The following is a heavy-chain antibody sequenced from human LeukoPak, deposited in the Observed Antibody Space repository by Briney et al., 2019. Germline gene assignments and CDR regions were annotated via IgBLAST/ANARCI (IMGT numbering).Heavy chain of an antibody. CDR1: GFTFSSYG. J-gene: IGHJ3*02. Sequence: GSLRLSCAASGFTFSSYGMSWVRQAPGKGLEWVATVLGSGDPTYYADSVQGRFTISRDNSKNTLYLQMSSLRAEDTAIYYCAKDPNGDYIGTFDIWGQGTTVIVS. V-gene: IGHV3-23*01. CDR3: AKDPNGDYIGTFDI. CDR2: VLGSGDPT. D-gene: IGHD4-17*01.